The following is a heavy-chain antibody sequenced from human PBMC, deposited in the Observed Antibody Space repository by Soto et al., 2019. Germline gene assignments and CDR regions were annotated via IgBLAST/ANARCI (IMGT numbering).Heavy chain of an antibody. D-gene: IGHD2-15*01. CDR2: IYYSGST. CDR1: GGSISSSSYY. CDR3: ARRYCSGGSCRAPNWFDP. V-gene: IGHV4-39*01. Sequence: SETLSLTCTVSGGSISSSSYYWGWIRQPPGKGLEWIGSIYYSGSTYYNPSLKSRVTISVDTSKNQFSLKLSSVTAADTTVYYCARRYCSGGSCRAPNWFDPWGQGTLVTVSS. J-gene: IGHJ5*02.